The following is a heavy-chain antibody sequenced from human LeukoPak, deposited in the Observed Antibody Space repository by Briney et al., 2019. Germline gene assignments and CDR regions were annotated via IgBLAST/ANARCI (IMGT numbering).Heavy chain of an antibody. CDR3: ARGLLEDDAFNI. V-gene: IGHV4-59*08. D-gene: IGHD2-15*01. J-gene: IGHJ3*02. Sequence: TSETLSLTCTVSGGSISSYYWSWIRQPPGKGLEWIGYIYYSGSTYYNPSLKSRVTISVDTSKNQFSLKLSSVTAADTAVYYCARGLLEDDAFNIWGQGTMVTVSS. CDR2: IYYSGST. CDR1: GGSISSYY.